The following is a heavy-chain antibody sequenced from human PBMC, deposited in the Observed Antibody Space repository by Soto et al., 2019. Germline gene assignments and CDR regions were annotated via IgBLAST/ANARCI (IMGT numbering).Heavy chain of an antibody. Sequence: GGSLRLSCAASGFTFSSYGMHWVREAPGKGLEWVVVISYDGINKYYADSVKGRFTISRDNSKNTLYLQMNSLRDEDKAVYYCAKGGHIVVVVAAGPNFDYWGQGTLVTV. CDR3: AKGGHIVVVVAAGPNFDY. J-gene: IGHJ4*02. D-gene: IGHD2-15*01. CDR2: ISYDGINK. CDR1: GFTFSSYG. V-gene: IGHV3-30*18.